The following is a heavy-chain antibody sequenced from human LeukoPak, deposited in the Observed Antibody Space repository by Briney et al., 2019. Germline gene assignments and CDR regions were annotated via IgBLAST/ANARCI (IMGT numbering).Heavy chain of an antibody. D-gene: IGHD2-2*01. Sequence: PSETLSLTCTVSGGSISSYHWTWIRQPPGKGLEWIGYIYYSGSTYYNPSLKSRVTMSLDTSKNQFSLNLSSVTAADTAVYYCARYAWYFDYWGQGTLVTVSS. CDR1: GGSISSYH. V-gene: IGHV4-59*12. CDR3: ARYAWYFDY. CDR2: IYYSGST. J-gene: IGHJ4*02.